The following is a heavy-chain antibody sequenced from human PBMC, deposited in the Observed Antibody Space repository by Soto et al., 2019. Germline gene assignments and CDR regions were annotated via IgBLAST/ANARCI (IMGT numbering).Heavy chain of an antibody. J-gene: IGHJ2*01. V-gene: IGHV3-23*01. CDR2: ISGSGGDT. CDR1: GFTFSNHG. Sequence: EVQLLESGGGLEQPGGSLRLSCAASGFTFSNHGMTWVRQAPGKGLEWVSSISGSGGDTYYADSVRGRFTISRDNSKGTLYMQLNSLRAEDTAVYYCVREASVPSFGEFWYFDLWGRGTQVTVSS. CDR3: VREASVPSFGEFWYFDL. D-gene: IGHD3-10*01.